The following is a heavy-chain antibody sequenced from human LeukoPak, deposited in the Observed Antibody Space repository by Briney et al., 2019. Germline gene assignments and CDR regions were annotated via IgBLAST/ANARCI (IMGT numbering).Heavy chain of an antibody. CDR1: GFTFNRNA. CDR3: VRRGDASSGWGDHDF. CDR2: IGGSGDKT. J-gene: IGHJ4*02. Sequence: GGSLRLSCAASGFTFNRNAISWVRQAPGKGLEWVSTIGGSGDKTFYAGSVKGRFTISRDNSKNVVHLQMNSLTGEDTALYYCVRRGDASSGWGDHDFWGQGALVTVSS. V-gene: IGHV3-23*01. D-gene: IGHD6-19*01.